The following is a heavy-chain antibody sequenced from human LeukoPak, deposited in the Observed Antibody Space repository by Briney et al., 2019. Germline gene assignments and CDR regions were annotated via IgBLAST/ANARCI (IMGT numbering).Heavy chain of an antibody. J-gene: IGHJ4*02. Sequence: PSETLPLTCTVSGGSISSYYWSWIRQPPGKGLEWIGYIYYSGSTNYNPSLKSRVTISVDTSKNQFSLKLSSVTAADTAVYYCARDLRRRGFDYWGQGTLVTVSS. CDR1: GGSISSYY. D-gene: IGHD3-10*01. CDR3: ARDLRRRGFDY. V-gene: IGHV4-59*01. CDR2: IYYSGST.